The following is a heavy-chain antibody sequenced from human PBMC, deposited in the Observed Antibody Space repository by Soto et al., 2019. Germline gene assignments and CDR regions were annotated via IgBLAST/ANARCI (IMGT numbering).Heavy chain of an antibody. V-gene: IGHV4-34*01. J-gene: IGHJ6*02. Sequence: PSETLSLTCAVYGGSFSGYYWSWIRQPPGKGLEWIGEINHSGSTNYNPSLKSRVTISVDTSKNQFSLKLSSVTAADTAVYYCARVRLSYYGSPKYYYYYYGMDVWGQGTTVTVSS. CDR3: ARVRLSYYGSPKYYYYYYGMDV. CDR1: GGSFSGYY. CDR2: INHSGST. D-gene: IGHD3-10*01.